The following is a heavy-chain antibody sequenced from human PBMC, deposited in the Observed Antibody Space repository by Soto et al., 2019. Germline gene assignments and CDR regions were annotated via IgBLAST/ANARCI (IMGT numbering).Heavy chain of an antibody. J-gene: IGHJ6*02. V-gene: IGHV1-2*02. CDR1: GYTFSVYH. Sequence: ASVKVSCKASGYTFSVYHMHWVRQAPGQGLEWMGWVHPNSGGTNYAQSFEGRVTMTRDTSINTAYMELSRVTSDDTAVYYCAKELLRGMDVWGQGTTVTVSS. D-gene: IGHD1-26*01. CDR3: AKELLRGMDV. CDR2: VHPNSGGT.